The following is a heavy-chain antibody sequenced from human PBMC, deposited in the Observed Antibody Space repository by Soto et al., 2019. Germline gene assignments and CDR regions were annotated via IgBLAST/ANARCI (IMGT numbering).Heavy chain of an antibody. D-gene: IGHD2-15*01. CDR1: GFNFSSYA. CDR3: ARDPSVVVVAATPYYYYGMDV. V-gene: IGHV3-23*01. CDR2: ISGAVNNT. J-gene: IGHJ6*02. Sequence: GGSLRLSCAASGFNFSSYAMSWVRQAPGRGLEWVSAISGAVNNTYYTDSVKGRFTISRDNAKNSLYLQMNSLRAEDTAVYYCARDPSVVVVAATPYYYYGMDVWGQGTTVTVSS.